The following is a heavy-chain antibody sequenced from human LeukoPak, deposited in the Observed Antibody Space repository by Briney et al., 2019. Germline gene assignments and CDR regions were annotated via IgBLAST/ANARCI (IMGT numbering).Heavy chain of an antibody. V-gene: IGHV4-59*08. J-gene: IGHJ2*01. CDR2: IYSNGIT. D-gene: IGHD3-22*01. Sequence: PSETLSLTCTVSGGSIFSYYWNWIRQSPGKGLEWLGYIYSNGITNYSPSLRSRGTISIATSKNQFSLRLASVTAADTAIYYCARQAYFDSSGYSPTSGYFDLWGRGTLVTVSS. CDR1: GGSIFSYY. CDR3: ARQAYFDSSGYSPTSGYFDL.